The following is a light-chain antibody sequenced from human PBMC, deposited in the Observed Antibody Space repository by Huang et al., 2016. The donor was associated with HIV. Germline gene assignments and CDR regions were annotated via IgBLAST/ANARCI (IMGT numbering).Light chain of an antibody. V-gene: IGKV3-15*01. CDR3: QQYYKLYT. CDR1: QSVGSS. CDR2: GAS. Sequence: IVMTQSPGTLSVSPGERATLSCRASQSVGSSLAWYQQKPGQSPRLLIYGASTRATGIPARFSGSGGGTEFTLTISSLQSEDFAVYYCQQYYKLYTFGQGTKLEIK. J-gene: IGKJ2*01.